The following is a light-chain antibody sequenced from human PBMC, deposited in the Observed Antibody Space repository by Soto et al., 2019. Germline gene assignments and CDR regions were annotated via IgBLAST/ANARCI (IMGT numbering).Light chain of an antibody. CDR2: EVS. V-gene: IGLV2-14*01. J-gene: IGLJ1*01. CDR1: NSDVGGYNY. Sequence: QPGRTLPACVSGSPGQSITISGTGTNSDVGGYNYVSWYQQHPGKDPKLMIYEVSDRPSGVSNRFSGSKSGNTASLTIAGLQAEGEADYYCSTYTITSTYVFGAGAKVTVL. CDR3: STYTITSTYV.